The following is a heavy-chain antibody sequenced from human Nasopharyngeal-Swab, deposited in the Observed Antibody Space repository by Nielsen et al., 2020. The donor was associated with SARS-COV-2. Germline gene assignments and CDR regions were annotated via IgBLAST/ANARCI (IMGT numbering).Heavy chain of an antibody. CDR2: ISYDGSNK. D-gene: IGHD3-16*02. CDR3: AKSGTGGYRAPFDS. V-gene: IGHV3-30*18. J-gene: IGHJ5*01. Sequence: GESLKISCAASGFTFSSYGMHWVRQAPGKGLEWVAVISYDGSNKYYADSVKGRFTISRDNSKNTLYLQMNSLRAEDTAVYYCAKSGTGGYRAPFDSWGHGTLVTVSS. CDR1: GFTFSSYG.